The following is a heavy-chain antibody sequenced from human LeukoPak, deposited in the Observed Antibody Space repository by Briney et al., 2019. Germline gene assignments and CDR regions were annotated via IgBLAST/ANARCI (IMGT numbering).Heavy chain of an antibody. J-gene: IGHJ5*02. CDR2: IYHSGST. D-gene: IGHD3-16*01. CDR3: AREPGAVGGVQNWFDP. V-gene: IGHV4-38-2*02. Sequence: SETLSLTCTVSGYSISSGYYWGWIRQPPGKGLEWIGSIYHSGSTYYNPSLKSRVTISVDTSKNQFSLKLSSVTAADTAVYYCAREPGAVGGVQNWFDPWGQGTLVTVSS. CDR1: GYSISSGYY.